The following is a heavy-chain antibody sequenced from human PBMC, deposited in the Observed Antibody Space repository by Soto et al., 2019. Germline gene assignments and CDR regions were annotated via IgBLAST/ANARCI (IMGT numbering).Heavy chain of an antibody. CDR1: TFILYS. J-gene: IGHJ5*02. Sequence: EVQVVESGGGLVKPGGSLTLSCNFTFILYSMNWVRQAPGKGLEWVASISSGAAYIKYADSVQGRVTISRDTAKSSVSLQMSRLRVEDKAVYFGTRDEGGSYDSWFHPWGQGTQVTVSA. D-gene: IGHD1-26*01. CDR3: TRDEGGSYDSWFHP. V-gene: IGHV3-21*01. CDR2: ISSGAAYI.